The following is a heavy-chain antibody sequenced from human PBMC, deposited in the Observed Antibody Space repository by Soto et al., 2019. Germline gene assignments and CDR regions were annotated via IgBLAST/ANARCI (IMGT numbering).Heavy chain of an antibody. CDR3: ARVVAEAGNWNAFDI. J-gene: IGHJ3*02. D-gene: IGHD6-13*01. Sequence: GGSLRLSCAASGFTFSDHYMGWVRQAPGKGLEWVGRTRNKANSYTTEYAASVKGRFTISRDDSKNSLYLQRNSLKTEVTAVYYCARVVAEAGNWNAFDIWRQGTKVTDSS. CDR2: TRNKANSYTT. CDR1: GFTFSDHY. V-gene: IGHV3-72*01.